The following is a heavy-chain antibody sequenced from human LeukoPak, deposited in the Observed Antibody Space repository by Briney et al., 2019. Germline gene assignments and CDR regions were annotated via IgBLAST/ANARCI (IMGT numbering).Heavy chain of an antibody. CDR1: GFTFDDYA. J-gene: IGHJ6*02. Sequence: GGSLRLSCAASGFTFDDYAMHWVRHAPGKGLEWVSGISWNSGSIGYADSVKGRFTISRDNAKNSLYLQMNSPRAEDTALYYCAKGARYSGSYYYYYGMDVWGQGTTVTVSS. CDR3: AKGARYSGSYYYYYGMDV. D-gene: IGHD1-26*01. V-gene: IGHV3-9*01. CDR2: ISWNSGSI.